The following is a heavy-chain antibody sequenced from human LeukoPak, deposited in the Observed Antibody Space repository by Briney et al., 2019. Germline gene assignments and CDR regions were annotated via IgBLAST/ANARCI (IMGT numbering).Heavy chain of an antibody. D-gene: IGHD5-18*01. Sequence: GGSLRLSCAASGFTFSSCGMHWVRQAPGKGLEWVAVISFDGSNKNYADSVKGRFTISRDNSKNTLYLQMNSLRAEDTAVYYCTKGTIWLPFDYWGQGTLVTVSS. V-gene: IGHV3-30*18. CDR1: GFTFSSCG. CDR2: ISFDGSNK. J-gene: IGHJ4*02. CDR3: TKGTIWLPFDY.